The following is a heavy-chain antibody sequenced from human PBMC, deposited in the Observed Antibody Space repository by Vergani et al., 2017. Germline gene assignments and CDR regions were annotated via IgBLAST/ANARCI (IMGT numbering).Heavy chain of an antibody. J-gene: IGHJ6*02. CDR2: IWYDGSNK. D-gene: IGHD1-26*01. CDR3: ARDQWELLLYYYGMDV. V-gene: IGHV3-33*01. Sequence: QVQLVESGGGVVRPGRSLRLSCAASGFTFSSYGMHWVRQAPGKGLEWVAVIWYDGSNKYYADSVKGRFTISRDNSKNTLYLQMNSLRAEDTAVYYCARDQWELLLYYYGMDVWGQGTTVTVSS. CDR1: GFTFSSYG.